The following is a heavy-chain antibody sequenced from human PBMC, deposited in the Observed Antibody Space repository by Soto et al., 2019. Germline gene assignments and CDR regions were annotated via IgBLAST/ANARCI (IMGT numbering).Heavy chain of an antibody. Sequence: SETLSLTCTVSGGSISSYYWSWIRQPPGKGLEWIGYIYYSGSTNYNPSLKSRVTISVDTSKNQFSLKLGSVTAADTAVYYCARLQQQLDTFDPWGQGTLVTVSS. D-gene: IGHD6-13*01. V-gene: IGHV4-59*08. CDR3: ARLQQQLDTFDP. CDR1: GGSISSYY. J-gene: IGHJ5*02. CDR2: IYYSGST.